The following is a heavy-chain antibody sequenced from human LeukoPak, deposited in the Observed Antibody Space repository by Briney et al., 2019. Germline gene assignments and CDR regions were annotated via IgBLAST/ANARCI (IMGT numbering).Heavy chain of an antibody. CDR1: GYFISSGSF. D-gene: IGHD4-17*01. J-gene: IGHJ4*02. CDR2: MYHSGSA. V-gene: IGHV4-38-2*02. Sequence: SETLSLTCTVSGYFISSGSFRGWIRQPPGRGLEWIGSMYHSGSAYYNPSLKSRVTISLDTSKNQFSPKLTSVTAADTAGYYCARDWPTTVTTDYWGQGTLVTVSS. CDR3: ARDWPTTVTTDY.